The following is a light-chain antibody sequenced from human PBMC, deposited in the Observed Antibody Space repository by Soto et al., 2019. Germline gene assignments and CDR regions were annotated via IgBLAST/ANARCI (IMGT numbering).Light chain of an antibody. Sequence: QSALTQPASVSGSPGQSITISCTGTSSDVGGYNYVSWYQQHPGKATKLMINDVSNRPSGVSNRFSGSKSGNTASLTISGLQAEDEADYYCSSYTSSSTLVFGTGTKVTVL. CDR1: SSDVGGYNY. V-gene: IGLV2-14*01. J-gene: IGLJ1*01. CDR2: DVS. CDR3: SSYTSSSTLV.